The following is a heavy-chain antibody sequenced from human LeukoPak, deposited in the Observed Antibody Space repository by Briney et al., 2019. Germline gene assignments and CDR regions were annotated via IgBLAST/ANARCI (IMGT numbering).Heavy chain of an antibody. J-gene: IGHJ3*02. D-gene: IGHD3-10*01. CDR1: GFTFSDYS. CDR2: IGTNSAI. CDR3: AREGYYGAFDI. V-gene: IGHV3-48*02. Sequence: GGSLRLSCAASGFTFSDYSMNWVRQAPGKGLEWVSYIGTNSAIYYADSVKGRFTISRDNAKNSLSLQMNSLRDDDTAVYYCAREGYYGAFDIWGQGTMVTVSS.